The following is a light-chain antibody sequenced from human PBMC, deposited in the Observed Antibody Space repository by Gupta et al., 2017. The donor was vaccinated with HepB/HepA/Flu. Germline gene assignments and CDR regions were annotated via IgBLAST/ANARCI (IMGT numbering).Light chain of an antibody. J-gene: IGKJ2*01. CDR3: QQYKNGPPYMYT. V-gene: IGKV3-15*01. Sequence: EIVMTQSPATLSVSPGERATLSCRASQSVSSNLAWYQQKPGQAPRLLIYGASTRATGSPARFSGSGSGTEFTLTISSLQSEDCAVYYCQQYKNGPPYMYTFGQGTKLEIK. CDR1: QSVSSN. CDR2: GAS.